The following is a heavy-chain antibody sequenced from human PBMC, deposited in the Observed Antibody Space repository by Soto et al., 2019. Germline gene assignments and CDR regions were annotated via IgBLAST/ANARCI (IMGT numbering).Heavy chain of an antibody. D-gene: IGHD1-26*01. Sequence: AQLVESGGGLVQPGGSLRLSCAASGFTFSNYWMHWVRQVPGQGPVWVSRLNRDGSRTDYADSVRGRFTIFRDNARNTLYLQMNSLRAEDTAMYYCARDLGGAGSYWSQGTLVTVSS. CDR3: ARDLGGAGSY. CDR1: GFTFSNYW. J-gene: IGHJ4*02. CDR2: LNRDGSRT. V-gene: IGHV3-74*01.